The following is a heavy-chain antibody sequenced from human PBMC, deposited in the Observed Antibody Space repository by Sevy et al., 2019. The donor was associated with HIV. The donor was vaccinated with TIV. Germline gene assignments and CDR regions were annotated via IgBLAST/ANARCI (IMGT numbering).Heavy chain of an antibody. CDR2: ISDDGSNK. V-gene: IGHV3-30*18. Sequence: GGSLRLSCAASGLTFSNYGVLWVRQAPGKGLEWVALISDDGSNKYYEDSVKGRFTISRDNSKNTLFLQMNRLRAEDTAVYYCAKENIPHYYGSGSSNWGQGTLVTVSS. J-gene: IGHJ1*01. D-gene: IGHD3-10*01. CDR3: AKENIPHYYGSGSSN. CDR1: GLTFSNYG.